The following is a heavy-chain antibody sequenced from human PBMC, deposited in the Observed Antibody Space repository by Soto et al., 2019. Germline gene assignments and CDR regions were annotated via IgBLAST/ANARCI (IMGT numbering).Heavy chain of an antibody. Sequence: GASVKVSCKASGGTFSSYTMSWVRQAPGQGLEWMGGIIPIFGTTTYAHKFQGRVTITADEPTSTVYMELSSLRGEDTAVYYCARGALSTLAYFYGMDVWRQGTTVTVSS. CDR3: ARGALSTLAYFYGMDV. J-gene: IGHJ6*02. D-gene: IGHD2-15*01. CDR1: GGTFSSYT. CDR2: IIPIFGTT. V-gene: IGHV1-69*13.